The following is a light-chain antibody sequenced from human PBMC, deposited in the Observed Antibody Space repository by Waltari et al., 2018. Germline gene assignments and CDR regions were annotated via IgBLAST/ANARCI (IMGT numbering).Light chain of an antibody. CDR1: QGISSY. CDR3: QQRNSYPPT. Sequence: DIRLTQSPSSLSASVGDRVTITCRASQGISSYLAWYQQKPGKAPKLLIYKASSLQSGVPSRFSGSGSGTEFTLTISSLQPEDFAVYYCQQRNSYPPTFGGGTKVEIK. V-gene: IGKV1-9*01. CDR2: KAS. J-gene: IGKJ4*01.